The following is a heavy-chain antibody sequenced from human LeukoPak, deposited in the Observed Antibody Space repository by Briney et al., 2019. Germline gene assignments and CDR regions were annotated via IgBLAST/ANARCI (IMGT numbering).Heavy chain of an antibody. CDR2: IYLSGGSA. J-gene: IGHJ4*02. CDR3: ARERPSSYYFDY. CDR1: GYPVNSFY. V-gene: IGHV1-46*02. Sequence: ASVKVSCKASGYPVNSFYTHWVRQAPGQGLAWVGIIYLSGGSASFTQKFQGRVTMTRDTSTSTFYMELSSLRSEDTAVYFCARERPSSYYFDYWGQGTLVTVSS.